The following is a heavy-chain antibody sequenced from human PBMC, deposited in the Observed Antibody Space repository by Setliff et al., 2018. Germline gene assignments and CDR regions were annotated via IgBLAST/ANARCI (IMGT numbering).Heavy chain of an antibody. Sequence: PGGSLRLSCVVSGPMFSRYWIHWVRQSPGKGLVRVARINGDGSSASYAGSVEGRFTISRDNAKNTVYLQMNSLGVDDTAVYYCARDWGAAGSTNAFDIWGQGTMVTVSS. CDR3: ARDWGAAGSTNAFDI. CDR1: GPMFSRYW. J-gene: IGHJ3*02. D-gene: IGHD6-25*01. CDR2: INGDGSSA. V-gene: IGHV3-74*01.